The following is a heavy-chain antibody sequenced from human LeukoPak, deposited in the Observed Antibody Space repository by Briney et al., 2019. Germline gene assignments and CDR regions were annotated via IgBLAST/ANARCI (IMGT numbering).Heavy chain of an antibody. Sequence: PGGSLRLSCAASEFTYSAYAMSWVRQAPGKGLEWVSTLSNDGRATFYADSAKGRFTISRDDSKTTLFLQMNSLRAEDTAIYYCARRYGGWGAFDIWGQGTVVTVSS. V-gene: IGHV3-23*01. D-gene: IGHD4-23*01. J-gene: IGHJ3*02. CDR2: LSNDGRAT. CDR1: EFTYSAYA. CDR3: ARRYGGWGAFDI.